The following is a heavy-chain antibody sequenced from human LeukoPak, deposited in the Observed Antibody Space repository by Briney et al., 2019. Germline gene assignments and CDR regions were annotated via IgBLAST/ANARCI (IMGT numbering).Heavy chain of an antibody. CDR1: GGTFNNYA. D-gene: IGHD3-22*01. V-gene: IGHV1-69*01. CDR3: ARARVDSSGYYDY. CDR2: IIPIFGTA. Sequence: SVKVSCKASGGTFNNYAISWVRQAPGQGLEWMGGIIPIFGTANYAQKFQGRVTITADESTSTAYMELSSLRSEDTAVYYCARARVDSSGYYDYWGQGTLVTVSS. J-gene: IGHJ4*02.